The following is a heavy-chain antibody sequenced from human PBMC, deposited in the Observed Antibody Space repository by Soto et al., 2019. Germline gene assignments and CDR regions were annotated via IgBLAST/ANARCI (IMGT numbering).Heavy chain of an antibody. Sequence: SVKVSCKASGFTFTSSAFQWVRQARGQRLEWIGWIAVGSGYTDYAQRFQDRVTLTRDMSTATTYMELSRLTSEDTAIYYCAADVTAWQQMVPSDYWGQGTLATVS. CDR1: GFTFTSSA. CDR3: AADVTAWQQMVPSDY. V-gene: IGHV1-58*01. CDR2: IAVGSGYT. D-gene: IGHD2-8*01. J-gene: IGHJ4*02.